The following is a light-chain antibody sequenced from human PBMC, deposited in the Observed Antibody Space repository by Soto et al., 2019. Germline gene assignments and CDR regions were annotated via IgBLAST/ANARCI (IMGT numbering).Light chain of an antibody. CDR3: AAWDGSLRAVV. CDR2: RND. Sequence: QSVLTQSPSASGTPGQRVTISCSGSRSNIGTYTVNWYQQLPGTAPTLLMYRNDQRPSGVPDRFSGSKSGTSASLAISGPQPEDEADYYCAAWDGSLRAVVFGGGTQLTVL. V-gene: IGLV1-44*01. J-gene: IGLJ2*01. CDR1: RSNIGTYT.